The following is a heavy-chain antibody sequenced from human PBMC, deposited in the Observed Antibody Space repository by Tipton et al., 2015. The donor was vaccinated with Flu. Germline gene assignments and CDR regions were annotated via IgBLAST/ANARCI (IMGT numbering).Heavy chain of an antibody. J-gene: IGHJ6*02. CDR2: ISGNGIST. Sequence: SLRLSCVASGFSFSTFAMSWVRQAPGKGLEWVSIISGNGISTSYADSVKGRFTISRDNAKNSLYLQMSSLRAGDTAVYYCARGPLPDSNWYNGMDVWGQGTTVTVSS. D-gene: IGHD6-13*01. CDR3: ARGPLPDSNWYNGMDV. CDR1: GFSFSTFA. V-gene: IGHV3-23*01.